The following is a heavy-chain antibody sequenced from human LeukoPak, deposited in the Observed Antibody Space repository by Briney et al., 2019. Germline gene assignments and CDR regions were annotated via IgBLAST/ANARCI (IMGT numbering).Heavy chain of an antibody. V-gene: IGHV3-20*04. CDR1: GFTFDDYG. CDR3: AKEMVVTAIFQH. CDR2: INWNGGST. J-gene: IGHJ1*01. Sequence: GGSLRLSCAASGFTFDDYGMSWVRQAPGKGLEWVSGINWNGGSTGYADSVKGRFTISRDNSKNTLYLQMNSLRAEDTAVYYCAKEMVVTAIFQHWGQGTLVTVSS. D-gene: IGHD2-21*02.